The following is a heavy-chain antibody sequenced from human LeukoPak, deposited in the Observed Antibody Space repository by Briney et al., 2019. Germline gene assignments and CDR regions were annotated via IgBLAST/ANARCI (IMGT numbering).Heavy chain of an antibody. D-gene: IGHD2-21*02. CDR2: IYHSGST. Sequence: PSETLSLTCAVSGYSISSGYYWGWIRQPPGKGLEWIGSIYHSGSTYYNPSLKSRVTISVDTSKNQFSLKLSSVTAADTAVYYCARSYGGDCYVAFDYWGQGTLFTVSS. CDR1: GYSISSGYY. J-gene: IGHJ4*02. CDR3: ARSYGGDCYVAFDY. V-gene: IGHV4-38-2*01.